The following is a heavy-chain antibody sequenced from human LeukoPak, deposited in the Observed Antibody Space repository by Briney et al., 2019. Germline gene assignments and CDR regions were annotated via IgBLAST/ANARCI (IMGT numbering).Heavy chain of an antibody. D-gene: IGHD3-10*01. CDR1: GASMRSYY. CDR3: ARDSPLDNTSHRGSHRDGFREWDQQEQNYYYILDV. J-gene: IGHJ6*02. Sequence: SETLSLTCTVSGASMRSYYWSWIRQPPGKGLEWIGFIYYTGSTNYNPSLKSRVTISVDTSKSQFSLELSSVTAADTAVYYCARDSPLDNTSHRGSHRDGFREWDQQEQNYYYILDVWGQGTTVTVSS. V-gene: IGHV4-59*01. CDR2: IYYTGST.